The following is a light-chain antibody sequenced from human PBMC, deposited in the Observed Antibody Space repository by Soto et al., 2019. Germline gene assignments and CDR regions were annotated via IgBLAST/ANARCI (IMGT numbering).Light chain of an antibody. CDR3: SSYTSSSTL. J-gene: IGLJ1*01. CDR1: SSDVGSYNY. CDR2: EVS. V-gene: IGLV2-14*01. Sequence: QSVLTQPASLSGSPGQSITISCTGTSSDVGSYNYVSWYQQHPGKAPKLMIYEVSDRPSGISSRFSGSKSGNTASLTISGLQTEDEADCYCSSYTSSSTLFGTGTKVTVL.